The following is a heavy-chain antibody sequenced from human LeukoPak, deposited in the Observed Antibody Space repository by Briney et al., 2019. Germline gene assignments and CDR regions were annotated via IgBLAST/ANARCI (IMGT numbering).Heavy chain of an antibody. CDR3: ARDRAVTEDWVEFDP. V-gene: IGHV3-66*03. CDR2: IRGSGDT. D-gene: IGHD4-17*01. J-gene: IGHJ5*02. Sequence: GGSLRLSCAVSGFTVSNYYMNWVRQAPGKGLEWVSLIRGSGDTFYAASVKGRFTISRDDSKNMVYLQMKSLRVEDTAVYFCARDRAVTEDWVEFDPWGQGTLVTVSS. CDR1: GFTVSNYY.